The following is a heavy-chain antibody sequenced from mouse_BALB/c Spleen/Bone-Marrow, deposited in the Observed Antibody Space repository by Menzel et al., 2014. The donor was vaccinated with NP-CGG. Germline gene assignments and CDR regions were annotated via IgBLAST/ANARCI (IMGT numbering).Heavy chain of an antibody. D-gene: IGHD1-1*01. CDR2: IWSGGST. Sequence: VHLVESGPGLVQPSQSLSITRTVSGFSLTSYGVHWVRQSPGKGLEWLGVIWSGGSTDYNAAFISRLSISKDNSKSQVFFKMNSLQANDTAIYYCARKLRYYAMDYWGQGTSVTVSS. J-gene: IGHJ4*01. CDR1: GFSLTSYG. CDR3: ARKLRYYAMDY. V-gene: IGHV2-2*02.